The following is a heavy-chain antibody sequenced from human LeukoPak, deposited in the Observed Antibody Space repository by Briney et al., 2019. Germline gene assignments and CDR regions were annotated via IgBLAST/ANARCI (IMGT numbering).Heavy chain of an antibody. Sequence: GRSLRLSCAASGFTFSSYAMHWVRQAPGKGLEWVAVISYDGSNKYYADSVKGRFTISRDNSRNTLYLQMNSLRAEDTALYYCAKASGDGYSYNWFDSWGQGTLVTVSS. J-gene: IGHJ5*01. CDR3: AKASGDGYSYNWFDS. V-gene: IGHV3-30*04. CDR2: ISYDGSNK. CDR1: GFTFSSYA. D-gene: IGHD5-24*01.